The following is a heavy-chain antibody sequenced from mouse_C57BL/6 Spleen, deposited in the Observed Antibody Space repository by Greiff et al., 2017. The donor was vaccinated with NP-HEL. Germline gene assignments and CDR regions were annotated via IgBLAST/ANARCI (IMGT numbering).Heavy chain of an antibody. CDR2: IWSGGRK. Sequence: QVQLQQSGPGLVQPSQSLSITCTVSGFSLTSYGVHWVRQPPGKGLEWLGVIWSGGRKDYNAAFISRLSISKDNAKSQVFFKMNSLQADDTAIYYCASRWSPGAMDYWGQGTSVTVSS. CDR1: GFSLTSYG. V-gene: IGHV2-4*01. D-gene: IGHD2-3*01. CDR3: ASRWSPGAMDY. J-gene: IGHJ4*01.